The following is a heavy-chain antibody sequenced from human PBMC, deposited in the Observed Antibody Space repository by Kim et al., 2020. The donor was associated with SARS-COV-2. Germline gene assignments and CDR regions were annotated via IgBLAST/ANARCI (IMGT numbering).Heavy chain of an antibody. D-gene: IGHD4-4*01. V-gene: IGHV4-34*01. J-gene: IGHJ1*01. CDR2: INHSGST. CDR3: ARGKSTVTTSSFGRRGYFQH. CDR1: GGSFSGYY. Sequence: SETLSLTCAVYGGSFSGYYWSWIRQPPGKGLEWIGEINHSGSTNYNPSLKSRVTISVDTSKNQFSLKLSSVTAADTAVYYCARGKSTVTTSSFGRRGYFQHWGQGTLVTVSS.